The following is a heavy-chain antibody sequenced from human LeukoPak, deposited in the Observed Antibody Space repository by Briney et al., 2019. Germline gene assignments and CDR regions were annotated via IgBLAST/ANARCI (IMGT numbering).Heavy chain of an antibody. J-gene: IGHJ4*02. Sequence: ASVKVSCKASGYTFTGYYMHWVRQAPGQGLEWMGWINPNGGGTNYAQQFQGRVTMTSDTSISTAYMELSSLRSDDTAVYYCARDSYSGSYYYWRQGTLVTVSS. D-gene: IGHD1-26*01. CDR3: ARDSYSGSYYY. V-gene: IGHV1-2*02. CDR2: INPNGGGT. CDR1: GYTFTGYY.